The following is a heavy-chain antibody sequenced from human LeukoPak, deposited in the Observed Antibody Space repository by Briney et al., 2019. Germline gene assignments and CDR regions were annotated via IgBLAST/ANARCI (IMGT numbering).Heavy chain of an antibody. CDR1: GFIFSYYA. Sequence: PPGGSLRLSCATSGFIFSYYAIHWVRQAPGKGLEWVAVLWSDGVEKDYVDSVKGRVTISRDKSKHTVYLQMNSLRVEDTAVEYCAKDRYYDSDGNHFESENWGQGTLVTVSS. CDR3: AKDRYYDSDGNHFESEN. D-gene: IGHD3-22*01. V-gene: IGHV3-33*03. CDR2: LWSDGVEK. J-gene: IGHJ4*02.